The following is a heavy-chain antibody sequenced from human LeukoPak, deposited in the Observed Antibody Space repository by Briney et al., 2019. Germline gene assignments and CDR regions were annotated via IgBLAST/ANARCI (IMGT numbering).Heavy chain of an antibody. CDR2: ISAYNGNT. V-gene: IGHV1-18*01. D-gene: IGHD1-26*01. J-gene: IGHJ5*02. CDR3: ARRVGATDQNWFDP. CDR1: GYTFTSYG. Sequence: ASVTVSCKASGYTFTSYGISWVRQAPGEGLEGMGWISAYNGNTNYAPKLQGSVTMTPYTSTSTAYMELRSLRSDDTAVYYCARRVGATDQNWFDPWGQGTLVTVSS.